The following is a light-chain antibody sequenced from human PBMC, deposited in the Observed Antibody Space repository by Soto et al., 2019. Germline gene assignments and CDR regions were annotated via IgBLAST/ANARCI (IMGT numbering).Light chain of an antibody. CDR1: KSVSRW. Sequence: DIQMTQSPSTLSAFVGDNVTITCRASKSVSRWLAWYQQKPGEAPKLLIYDASILESGVPSRFSGSGSGTEFTLTISSLQTDDFATYYCKHYNGYWTVGQGTKVDIK. J-gene: IGKJ1*01. CDR2: DAS. V-gene: IGKV1-5*01. CDR3: KHYNGYWT.